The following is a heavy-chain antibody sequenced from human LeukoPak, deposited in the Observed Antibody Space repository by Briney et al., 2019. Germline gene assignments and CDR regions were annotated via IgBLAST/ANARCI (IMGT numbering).Heavy chain of an antibody. J-gene: IGHJ4*02. CDR1: GFTFSSYA. D-gene: IGHD3-3*01. Sequence: GGSLRLSCAASGFTFSSYAMHWVRQAPGKGLEWVAVISYDGSNKYYADSVKGRFTISRDNSKNTLYLQMNSLRAEDTAVYYCARITLWSGYYPDYWGQGTLVTVSS. CDR3: ARITLWSGYYPDY. CDR2: ISYDGSNK. V-gene: IGHV3-30-3*01.